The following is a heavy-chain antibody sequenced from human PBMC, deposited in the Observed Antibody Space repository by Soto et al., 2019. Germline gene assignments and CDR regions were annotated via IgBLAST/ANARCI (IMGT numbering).Heavy chain of an antibody. J-gene: IGHJ3*02. CDR3: ARHHCSSTSCYSDI. V-gene: IGHV5-51*01. Sequence: PGECLKIYCKGSGYSFTSYWIGWVRQMPGKGLEWMGIIYPGDSDTRYSPSFQGQVTISADKSISTAYLQWSSLKASDTAMYYCARHHCSSTSCYSDIWGQGTMVTVSS. CDR2: IYPGDSDT. D-gene: IGHD2-2*01. CDR1: GYSFTSYW.